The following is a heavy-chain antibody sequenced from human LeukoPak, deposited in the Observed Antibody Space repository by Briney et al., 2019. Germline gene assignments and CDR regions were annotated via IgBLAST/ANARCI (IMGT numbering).Heavy chain of an antibody. Sequence: ASETLSLTCTVSGYYISSGYYWGWIRQAPGKGLEWIGSIYHSGSTYYNPSLKSRVTISVDTSKNQFSLKLSSVTAADTAVYYCARRHRARVWGSYRYPNWFDPWGQGTLVTVSS. J-gene: IGHJ5*02. V-gene: IGHV4-38-2*02. D-gene: IGHD3-16*02. CDR2: IYHSGST. CDR1: GYYISSGYY. CDR3: ARRHRARVWGSYRYPNWFDP.